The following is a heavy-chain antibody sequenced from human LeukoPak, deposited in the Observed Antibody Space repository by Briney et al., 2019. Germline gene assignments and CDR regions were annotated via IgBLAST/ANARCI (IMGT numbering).Heavy chain of an antibody. CDR1: GFTFSSYA. CDR3: AKDNGDSGFYYYGMDV. D-gene: IGHD4-17*01. J-gene: IGHJ6*02. Sequence: PGGSLRLSCAASGFTFSSYAMSWVRQAPGKALERISAISGSGGSTYYADSVKGRFTISRDNSKNTLYLQMNSLRAEDTAVYYCAKDNGDSGFYYYGMDVWGQGTTVTVSS. CDR2: ISGSGGST. V-gene: IGHV3-23*01.